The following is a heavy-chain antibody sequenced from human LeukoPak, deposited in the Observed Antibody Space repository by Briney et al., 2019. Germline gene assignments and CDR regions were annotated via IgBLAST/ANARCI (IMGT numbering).Heavy chain of an antibody. CDR1: GGSISSSSYY. CDR3: ARDGVIAAAGTPEYNWFDP. V-gene: IGHV4-39*07. J-gene: IGHJ5*02. D-gene: IGHD6-13*01. Sequence: SETLSLTCTVSGGSISSSSYYWGWIRQPPGKGLEWIGSIYYSGSTYYNPSLKSRVTISVDTSKNQFSLKLSSVTAADTAVYYCARDGVIAAAGTPEYNWFDPWGQGTLVTVSS. CDR2: IYYSGST.